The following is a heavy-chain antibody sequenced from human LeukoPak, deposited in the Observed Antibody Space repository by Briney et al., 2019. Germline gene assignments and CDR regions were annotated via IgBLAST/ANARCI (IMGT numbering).Heavy chain of an antibody. D-gene: IGHD3-22*01. CDR2: ISVYNGVT. V-gene: IGHV1-18*01. CDR1: GYTFTSYG. Sequence: GASVKVSCKTSGYTFTSYGISWVRQAPGQGLEWMGWISVYNGVTNYAQKLQGRVTMTTDTSTSTAYMELRSLRSDDTAVYYCARDLLPNYYDSGAYDEKIDYWGQGTLVTVSS. CDR3: ARDLLPNYYDSGAYDEKIDY. J-gene: IGHJ4*02.